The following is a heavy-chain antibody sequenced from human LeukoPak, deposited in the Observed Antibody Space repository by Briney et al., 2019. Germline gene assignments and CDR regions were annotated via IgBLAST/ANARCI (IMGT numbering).Heavy chain of an antibody. V-gene: IGHV1-3*03. CDR3: ARRWPARDTVMVSTMIKWYFDL. CDR2: INAGNGNT. CDR1: GYTFTSYA. Sequence: ASVKVSCKASGYTFTSYAMHWVRQAPGQRLEWMGWINAGNGNTKYSQEFQGRVTITRDTSASTAYMELSSLRSEDMAVYYCARRWPARDTVMVSTMIKWYFDLWGRGTLVTVSS. D-gene: IGHD5-18*01. J-gene: IGHJ2*01.